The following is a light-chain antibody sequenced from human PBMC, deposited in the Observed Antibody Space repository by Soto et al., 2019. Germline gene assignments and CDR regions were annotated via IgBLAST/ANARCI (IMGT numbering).Light chain of an antibody. V-gene: IGLV2-23*02. CDR3: CSYAGSGTFYV. CDR2: EVT. Sequence: QSALTQPASVSGSPGQSIAISCTGTSSDVGRNNHVSWYQQHPCKAPKLMIYEVTQRPSGVSDRLSGSKSGNTASLTISGLQAEDEADYYCCSYAGSGTFYVFGTGTKVTVL. CDR1: SSDVGRNNH. J-gene: IGLJ1*01.